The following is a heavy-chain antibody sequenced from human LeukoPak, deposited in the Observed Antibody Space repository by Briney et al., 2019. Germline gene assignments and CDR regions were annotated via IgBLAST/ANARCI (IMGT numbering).Heavy chain of an antibody. CDR2: IKEDGGRI. CDR3: ETYSAFDI. V-gene: IGHV3-7*01. CDR1: GFTLSIYR. Sequence: PGRSLTLPCAASGFTLSIYRMSWARQARGKGLEWVASIKEDGGRIHYVDSVKGRFTISRDNAKNSLYLQMNSLRAEDTAVYYCETYSAFDIWGHGTMVTVSS. J-gene: IGHJ3*02. D-gene: IGHD2-21*01.